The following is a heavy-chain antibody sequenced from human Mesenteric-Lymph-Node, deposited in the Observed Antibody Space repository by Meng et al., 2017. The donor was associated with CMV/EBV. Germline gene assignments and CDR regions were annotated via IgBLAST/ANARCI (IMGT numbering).Heavy chain of an antibody. CDR3: ARDEGDSYHYYGMDV. J-gene: IGHJ6*02. V-gene: IGHV3-23*01. CDR2: IIDDGASA. CDR1: GFTLSTYA. Sequence: ESLKLPRAASGFTLSTYAMNWVRQAPGKGLEWVSAIIDDGASAYYADSVKGRFTIFRDNSKNTLYLQMNSLRAEDTAVYYCARDEGDSYHYYGMDVWGQGTTVTVSS.